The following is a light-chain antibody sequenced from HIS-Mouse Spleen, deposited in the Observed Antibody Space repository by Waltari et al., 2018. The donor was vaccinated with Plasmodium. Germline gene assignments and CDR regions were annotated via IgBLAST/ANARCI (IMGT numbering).Light chain of an antibody. CDR1: SSNIGAGYD. J-gene: IGLJ3*02. V-gene: IGLV1-40*01. Sequence: QSVLTQPHSVSGAPGQRVTISCTGSSSNIGAGYDVPWYQQLPGTAPKLLIYGNSNRPSGVPDRFSGSKSGTSASLAITGLQAEDEADYYCQSYDSSLSGWVFGGGTKLTVL. CDR3: QSYDSSLSGWV. CDR2: GNS.